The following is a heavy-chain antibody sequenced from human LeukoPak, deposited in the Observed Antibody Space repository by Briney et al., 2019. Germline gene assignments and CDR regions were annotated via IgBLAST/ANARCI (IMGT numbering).Heavy chain of an antibody. CDR3: ARWEVGATFDY. Sequence: ASVKVSCKTSGYTFSDYYMHWVRQAPGQGLEWMGWINPNSGGTNYAQKFQGRVSLTRDTSISTAYMELSRLRSDDTAVYYCARWEVGATFDYWGQGTLVTVSS. J-gene: IGHJ4*02. CDR2: INPNSGGT. V-gene: IGHV1-2*02. CDR1: GYTFSDYY. D-gene: IGHD1-26*01.